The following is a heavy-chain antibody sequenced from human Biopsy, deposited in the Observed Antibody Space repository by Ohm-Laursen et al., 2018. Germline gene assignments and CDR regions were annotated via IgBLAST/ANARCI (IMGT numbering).Heavy chain of an antibody. CDR3: ARVPLPGIGAAYQGRFLYGMDV. Sequence: SQTLSLTCVVYGGSFNGYFWSWIRQPPGKGLERIGDITQRGSTNYSPSLKSRVTISVDQAKKQFSLSLRSVTAADTAVYYCARVPLPGIGAAYQGRFLYGMDVWGQGTTVSVSS. V-gene: IGHV4-34*01. J-gene: IGHJ6*02. CDR1: GGSFNGYF. D-gene: IGHD6-13*01. CDR2: ITQRGST.